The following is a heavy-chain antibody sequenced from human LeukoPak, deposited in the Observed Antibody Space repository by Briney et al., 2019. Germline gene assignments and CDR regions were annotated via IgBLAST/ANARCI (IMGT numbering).Heavy chain of an antibody. CDR3: ARDSRMNYYAS. Sequence: GGSLRLSCAASGFTFSSYSMNWVRQAPGKGLEWVSSISSSSSYIYYADSVKGRFTISRDNSKNTLYLQMNSLSAEDTAVYYCARDSRMNYYASWGRGTLVTVSS. CDR1: GFTFSSYS. CDR2: ISSSSSYI. D-gene: IGHD3-3*01. J-gene: IGHJ5*02. V-gene: IGHV3-21*01.